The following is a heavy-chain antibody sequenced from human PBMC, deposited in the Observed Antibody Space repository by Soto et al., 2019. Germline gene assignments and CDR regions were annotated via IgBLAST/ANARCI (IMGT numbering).Heavy chain of an antibody. V-gene: IGHV3-33*01. CDR3: CSTVSTRDAFDI. Sequence: QVQLVESGGGVVQPGRSLRLSCAASGFTFSSYGMHWVRQAPGQGVEWVAVIWYDGSNKYYADPVKGRFTISRDNSKNTLYLQMNSLRAADTAVYYCCSTVSTRDAFDIWGQGTMVTVSS. CDR1: GFTFSSYG. CDR2: IWYDGSNK. D-gene: IGHD4-17*01. J-gene: IGHJ3*02.